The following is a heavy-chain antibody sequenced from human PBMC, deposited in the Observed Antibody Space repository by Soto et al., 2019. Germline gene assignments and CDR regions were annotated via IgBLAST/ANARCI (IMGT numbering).Heavy chain of an antibody. CDR3: ARDNGYGHFDS. J-gene: IGHJ4*02. D-gene: IGHD5-12*01. V-gene: IGHV4-31*03. CDR2: MFYSGST. CDR1: GASISSGRSY. Sequence: SETLSLTCTVSGASISSGRSYWSWIRQHPGKGLEWIGYMFYSGSTYYHPSLKSRVNISADTSKNQFSLRLTSVTPADTAVYYCARDNGYGHFDSWGQGTLVTVSA.